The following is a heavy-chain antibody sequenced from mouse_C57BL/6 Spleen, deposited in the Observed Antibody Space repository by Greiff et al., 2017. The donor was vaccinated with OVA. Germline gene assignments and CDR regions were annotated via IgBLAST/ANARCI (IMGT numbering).Heavy chain of an antibody. V-gene: IGHV1-82*01. CDR2: IYPGDGDT. D-gene: IGHD4-1*01. J-gene: IGHJ2*01. CDR1: GYAFSSSW. CDR3: ARWSGTGFDY. Sequence: LQESGPELVKPGASVKISCKASGYAFSSSWMNWVKQRPGKGLEWIGRIYPGDGDTNYNGKFKGKATLTADKSSSTAYMQLSSLTSEDSAVYFCARWSGTGFDYWGQGTTLTVSS.